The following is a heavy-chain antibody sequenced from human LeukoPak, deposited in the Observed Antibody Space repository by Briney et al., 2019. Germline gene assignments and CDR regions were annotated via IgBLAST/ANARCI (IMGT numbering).Heavy chain of an antibody. J-gene: IGHJ3*02. V-gene: IGHV1-46*01. CDR3: ARYGFSSSWQGGWHAFDI. Sequence: ASVKVSCKASGYTLTSYYMHWVRQAPGQGLEWMGIINPTVGDTIYSQKFQGRVTMTRDMSTSTVYMELSSLRSDDAAVYYCARYGFSSSWQGGWHAFDIWGQGTMVTVSS. CDR2: INPTVGDT. D-gene: IGHD6-13*01. CDR1: GYTLTSYY.